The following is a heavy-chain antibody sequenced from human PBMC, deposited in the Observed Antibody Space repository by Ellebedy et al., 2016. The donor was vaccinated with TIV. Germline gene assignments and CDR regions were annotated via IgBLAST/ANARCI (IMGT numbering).Heavy chain of an antibody. CDR2: INPNSGGT. CDR1: GYTFTGYY. J-gene: IGHJ4*02. D-gene: IGHD5-12*01. V-gene: IGHV1-2*02. Sequence: AASVKVSCKASGYTFTGYYMHWVRPAPGQGLEWMGWINPNSGGTNYAQKFQGRVTMTRDTSISTAYMELSRLRSDDTAVYYCARDVGGYDLAYFDYWGQGTLVTVSS. CDR3: ARDVGGYDLAYFDY.